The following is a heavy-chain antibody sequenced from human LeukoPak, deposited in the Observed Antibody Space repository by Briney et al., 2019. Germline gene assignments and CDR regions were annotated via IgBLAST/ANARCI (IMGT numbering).Heavy chain of an antibody. J-gene: IGHJ4*02. D-gene: IGHD5-18*01. Sequence: SETLSLTCAAYGGSFSGYYWRWIRQPPGKGLEWIEEINHSGSTNYNPSPKSRVTISVDTSKNQFSLKLSSVTAADTAVYYCARGATWIQLWVWGQGALVTVSS. CDR3: ARGATWIQLWV. CDR1: GGSFSGYY. V-gene: IGHV4-34*01. CDR2: INHSGST.